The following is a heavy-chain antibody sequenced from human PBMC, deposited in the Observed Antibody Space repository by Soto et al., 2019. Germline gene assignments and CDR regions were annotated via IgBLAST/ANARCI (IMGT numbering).Heavy chain of an antibody. D-gene: IGHD3-16*01. J-gene: IGHJ5*02. CDR1: GGSMNNYF. CDR3: ARGLSAFDP. CDR2: IYSSGST. Sequence: PSETLSLTCAVSGGSMNNYFCSWIRQSAGKGLECIGRIYSSGSTYYNPSLKSRVTMSVDTSKNQFSLSLTSMTAADTAVYYCARGLSAFDPWGQGTLVTVSS. V-gene: IGHV4-4*07.